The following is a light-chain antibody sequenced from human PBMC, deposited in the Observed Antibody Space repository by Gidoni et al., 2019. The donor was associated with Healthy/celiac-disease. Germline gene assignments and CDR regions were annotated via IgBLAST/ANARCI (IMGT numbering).Light chain of an antibody. CDR1: HSINTW. CDR2: DAS. Sequence: DIQMTQSPSILSVSVGDRVTITCRASHSINTWLAWYRQKPGEAPKLLISDASILESGVPSRFSGSGSGTEFTLTISSLQPDDFATYYCQQYNSDFPTFGQGTRLDIK. J-gene: IGKJ5*01. CDR3: QQYNSDFPT. V-gene: IGKV1-5*01.